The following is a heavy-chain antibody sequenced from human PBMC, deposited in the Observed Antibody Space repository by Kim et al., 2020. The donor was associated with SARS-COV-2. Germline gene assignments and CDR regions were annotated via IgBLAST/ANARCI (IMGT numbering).Heavy chain of an antibody. D-gene: IGHD1-26*01. Sequence: SETLSLTCTVSGGSLSSSTYYWGWIRQPPGKGLEWIGSIFYSGSTYYNPSLKSRVTISIDTSKNQFSLKLSSVTAADTAVYYCARSSGSYGLDYWGQETL. V-gene: IGHV4-39*01. CDR1: GGSLSSSTYY. J-gene: IGHJ4*02. CDR3: ARSSGSYGLDY. CDR2: IFYSGST.